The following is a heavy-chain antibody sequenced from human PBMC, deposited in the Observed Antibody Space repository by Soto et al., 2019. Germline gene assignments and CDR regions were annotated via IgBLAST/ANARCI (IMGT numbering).Heavy chain of an antibody. Sequence: ASVKVSCKASGYTFTSYGISWVRQAPGQGLEWMGWISAYNGNTNYAQKLQGRVTMTTDTSTSTAYMELRSLRSDDTAVYYCARDKDVTMIVVLPDFDYWAQGTLVTVDS. CDR1: GYTFTSYG. J-gene: IGHJ4*02. CDR2: ISAYNGNT. D-gene: IGHD3-22*01. V-gene: IGHV1-18*01. CDR3: ARDKDVTMIVVLPDFDY.